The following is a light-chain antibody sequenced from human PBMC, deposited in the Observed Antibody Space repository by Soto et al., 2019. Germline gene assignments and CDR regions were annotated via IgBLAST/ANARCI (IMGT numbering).Light chain of an antibody. CDR3: QQRSDRPPLT. CDR2: DAS. J-gene: IGKJ4*01. Sequence: EIVLTQSPATLSLSPCEGATLSSRASQSVGRFLAWYQQKVGQAPRLVIYDASDRASGIPPRFSGSGSGTEFTLTISSLEPEDFAVYYCQQRSDRPPLTFGGGTKVDIK. CDR1: QSVGRF. V-gene: IGKV3-11*01.